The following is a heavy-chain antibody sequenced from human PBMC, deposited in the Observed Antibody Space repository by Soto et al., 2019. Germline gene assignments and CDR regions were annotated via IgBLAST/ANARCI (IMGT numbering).Heavy chain of an antibody. Sequence: ASVKVSCKASGYTFTTYDINWVRQAPGQGLEWLGRMDPNSGSTGYAQNFQGRITMTRNISRNTAHMELSSLQSEDTAVYYCARERKFDFWRKGLDVWGQGTTVTVSS. J-gene: IGHJ6*02. CDR3: ARERKFDFWRKGLDV. CDR2: MDPNSGST. CDR1: GYTFTTYD. V-gene: IGHV1-8*01. D-gene: IGHD3-3*01.